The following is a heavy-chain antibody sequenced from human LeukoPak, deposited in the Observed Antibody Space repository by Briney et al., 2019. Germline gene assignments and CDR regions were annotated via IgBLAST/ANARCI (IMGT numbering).Heavy chain of an antibody. CDR3: AREVVPAAIRFDP. CDR1: GYTFTSND. V-gene: IGHV1-8*01. D-gene: IGHD2-2*01. CDR2: MNPNSGNT. Sequence: APVKVSCKASGYTFTSNDINWVRQATGQGLEWMGWMNPNSGNTGYAQKFQGRVTMTRNTSISTAYMELSSLRSEDTAVYYCAREVVPAAIRFDPWGQGTLVTVSS. J-gene: IGHJ5*02.